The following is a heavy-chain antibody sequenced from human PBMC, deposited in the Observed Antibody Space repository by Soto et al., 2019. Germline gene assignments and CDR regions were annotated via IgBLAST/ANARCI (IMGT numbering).Heavy chain of an antibody. CDR1: SGVVSSSSCY. Sequence: HSDSLSLTGMVSSGVVSSSSCYWGWIRQPPGKGLEWIGSIYYSGSTYYNPSLKSRVTISVDTSKNQLSLKLSSVTAADTALYYCAGAWSGYYVFDYWGQGTLVTVSS. CDR2: IYYSGST. J-gene: IGHJ4*02. V-gene: IGHV4-39*01. D-gene: IGHD3-3*01. CDR3: AGAWSGYYVFDY.